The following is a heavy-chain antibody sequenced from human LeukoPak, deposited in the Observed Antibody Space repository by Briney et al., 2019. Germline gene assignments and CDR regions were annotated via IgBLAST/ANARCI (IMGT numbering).Heavy chain of an antibody. CDR2: ISAYNGNT. Sequence: ASVKVSCKASGYTFTSYGISWVRQAPGQGLEWMGWISAYNGNTNYAQKLQGRVTMTTDTSTSTAYMELRSLRAEDTAVYYCAKEGPYCGGDCYGVFDYWGQGTLVTVSS. CDR3: AKEGPYCGGDCYGVFDY. J-gene: IGHJ4*02. D-gene: IGHD2-21*02. V-gene: IGHV1-18*01. CDR1: GYTFTSYG.